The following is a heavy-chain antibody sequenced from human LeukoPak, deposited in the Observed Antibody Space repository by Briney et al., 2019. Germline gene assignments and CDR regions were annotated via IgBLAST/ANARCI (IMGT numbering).Heavy chain of an antibody. CDR2: IWYDGSKK. CDR3: ARDLSLGSLDFDY. J-gene: IGHJ4*02. V-gene: IGHV3-33*07. CDR1: GFIFSSYG. D-gene: IGHD1-26*01. Sequence: GGSLRLSCAASGFIFSSYGFYWVRQAPGKGLEWVALIWYDGSKKYYGDSVKARFTISRDDSKDTLYLQMDSLTDEDTAVYYCARDLSLGSLDFDYRGQGTLVTVSS.